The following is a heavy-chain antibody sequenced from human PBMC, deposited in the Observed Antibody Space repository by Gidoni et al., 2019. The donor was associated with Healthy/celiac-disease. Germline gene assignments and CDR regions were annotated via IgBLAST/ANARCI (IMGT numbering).Heavy chain of an antibody. D-gene: IGHD3-3*01. V-gene: IGHV1-2*02. J-gene: IGHJ5*02. CDR2: INPNRGGI. CDR3: ASSPYYDFWSGYYQGEGWFDP. Sequence: VPLVQSGAEVTKPGASVKVSCNASGYPFTGFHLPWVRQAPGQGLEWMGWINPNRGGINYAQKFQCRVTMTRDTSISTAYMELSRLRSDDTAVYYCASSPYYDFWSGYYQGEGWFDPWGQGTLVTVSS. CDR1: GYPFTGFH.